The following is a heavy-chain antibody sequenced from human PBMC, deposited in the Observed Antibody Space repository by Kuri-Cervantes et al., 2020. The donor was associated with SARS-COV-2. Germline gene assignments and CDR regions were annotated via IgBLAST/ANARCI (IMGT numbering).Heavy chain of an antibody. D-gene: IGHD2-2*01. CDR2: IYHSGST. CDR3: ARNNRYCASTSCYRAHYMDV. Sequence: SQTLSLTCAVSNFSISSTYYWGWVRQPPGKGLEWIGSIYHSGSTYYNPSLKSRVTISADTSKNQFSLKLSSVTAADTAVYYCARNNRYCASTSCYRAHYMDVWGKGTTVTVSS. J-gene: IGHJ6*03. V-gene: IGHV4-38-2*01. CDR1: NFSISSTYY.